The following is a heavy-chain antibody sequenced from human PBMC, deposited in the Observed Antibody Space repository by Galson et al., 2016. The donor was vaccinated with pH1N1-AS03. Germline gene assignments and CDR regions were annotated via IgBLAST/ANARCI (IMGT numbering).Heavy chain of an antibody. J-gene: IGHJ1*01. CDR3: VRETGFNSLWYPFHQ. V-gene: IGHV3-30-3*01. D-gene: IGHD2-15*01. CDR2: ISYDTARE. CDR1: GFIFSDYA. Sequence: SLRLSCAASGFIFSDYAMHWVRQAPGKGLEWVAFISYDTAREQYAASVKGRFTISEDRPRNMLYLEMNNLRVEDTAVYYCVRETGFNSLWYPFHQWGQGTLVRVSP.